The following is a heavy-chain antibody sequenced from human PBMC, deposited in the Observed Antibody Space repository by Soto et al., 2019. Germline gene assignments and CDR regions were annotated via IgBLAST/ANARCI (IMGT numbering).Heavy chain of an antibody. D-gene: IGHD2-15*01. J-gene: IGHJ5*02. V-gene: IGHV4-39*01. CDR3: ARRGCNGGNCYSYWFDP. Sequence: SETLSLTCSVSGGSINSSYYYWAWIRQPPGKGLEWIGSIYYSGSTYYSPSLKSRVTISVDTSKNQFSLKLSSVTAADTAVYYCARRGCNGGNCYSYWFDPWGQGTLVTVSS. CDR1: GGSINSSYYY. CDR2: IYYSGST.